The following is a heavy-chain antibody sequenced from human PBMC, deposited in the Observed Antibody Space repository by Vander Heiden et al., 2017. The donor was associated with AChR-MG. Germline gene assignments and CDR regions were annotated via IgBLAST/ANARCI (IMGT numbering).Heavy chain of an antibody. Sequence: QVQLEESGPGQVKPSETLSLTCTVSGGSMSSYYWNWIRQSPGKGLEWIGYIYDGGSTSYNPSLKSRVSILVDTSKNQFSLSLTSVSSADAAVYYCVRAELLWFGDYLRGYGLDVWGQGTTVTVSS. D-gene: IGHD3-10*01. V-gene: IGHV4-59*01. CDR1: GGSMSSYY. CDR3: VRAELLWFGDYLRGYGLDV. CDR2: IYDGGST. J-gene: IGHJ6*02.